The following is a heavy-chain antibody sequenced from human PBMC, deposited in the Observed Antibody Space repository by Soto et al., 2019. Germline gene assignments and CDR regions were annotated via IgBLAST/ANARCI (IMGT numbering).Heavy chain of an antibody. CDR2: IYWDDDK. J-gene: IGHJ4*02. CDR3: VHLPPYTSGWPIDY. V-gene: IGHV2-5*02. CDR1: GFSLSTSAVA. D-gene: IGHD6-19*01. Sequence: QITLKESGPPLVKPTQTLTLTCTFSGFSLSTSAVAVGWIRQPPGKALECLALIYWDDDKRYSPSLKDRLTITKDTSKNQVVLTMTNMDPVDTATYYCVHLPPYTSGWPIDYWGQGTLVTVSS.